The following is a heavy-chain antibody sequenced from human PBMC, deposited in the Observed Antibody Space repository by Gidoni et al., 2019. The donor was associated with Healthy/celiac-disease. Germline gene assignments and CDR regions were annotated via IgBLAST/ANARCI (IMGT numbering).Heavy chain of an antibody. Sequence: EVQLVESGGGLVKPGGSLRLSCAASGFTFSSYSMNWVRQAPGKGLEWVSSISSSSSYIYYADSVKGRFTISRDNAKNSLYLQMNSLRAEDTAVYYCARARLYLGAFDIWGQGTMVTVSS. CDR1: GFTFSSYS. J-gene: IGHJ3*02. D-gene: IGHD2-8*01. V-gene: IGHV3-21*01. CDR2: ISSSSSYI. CDR3: ARARLYLGAFDI.